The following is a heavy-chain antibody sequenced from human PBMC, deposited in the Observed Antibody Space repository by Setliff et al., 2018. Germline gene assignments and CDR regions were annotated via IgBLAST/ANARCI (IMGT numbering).Heavy chain of an antibody. Sequence: SETLSLTCTVSGDSMSSYWSWIRQSPGKGLEWIGYVHYSGDSNYNPSLKSRVTMSVDTSKDQFSLNPRSVTAADTAVYYCARRDFSGGDSWGHGTLVTVSS. CDR1: GDSMSSY. V-gene: IGHV4-59*01. D-gene: IGHD6-25*01. CDR3: ARRDFSGGDS. CDR2: VHYSGDS. J-gene: IGHJ5*01.